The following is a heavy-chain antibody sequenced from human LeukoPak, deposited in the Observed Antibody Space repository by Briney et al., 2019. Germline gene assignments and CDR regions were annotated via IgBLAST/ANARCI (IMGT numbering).Heavy chain of an antibody. V-gene: IGHV4-4*07. CDR2: ITSGNT. CDR3: ARGFRGDNFDY. D-gene: IGHD7-27*01. Sequence: SSETLSLTCTVSGGSISSHSWSWIRQPAGKGLEWIGRITSGNTYYNPSLKSRVIMSIDTSKNQFSLKLSSVTAADTAVYFCARGFRGDNFDYWGQGTLVTVSS. J-gene: IGHJ4*02. CDR1: GGSISSHS.